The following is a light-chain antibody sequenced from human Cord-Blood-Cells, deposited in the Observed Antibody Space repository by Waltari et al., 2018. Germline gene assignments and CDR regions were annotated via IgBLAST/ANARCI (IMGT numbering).Light chain of an antibody. J-gene: IGKJ1*01. V-gene: IGKV1-27*01. CDR1: QGISNY. CDR3: QKYNSAPWT. Sequence: DIQMTQSPSSLSASVGDRVTITCRASQGISNYLAWYQQKPGKVPKLLIDAASTLQSGVPSRFSGRGSGTDVTLTISSLQPEDVATYYCQKYNSAPWTFGQGTKVEIK. CDR2: AAS.